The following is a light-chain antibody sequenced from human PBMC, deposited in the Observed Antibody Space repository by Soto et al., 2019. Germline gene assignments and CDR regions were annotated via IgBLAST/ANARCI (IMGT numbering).Light chain of an antibody. CDR3: AAWDDSQSGSYV. CDR2: SNN. J-gene: IGLJ1*01. CDR1: SSNIGSNY. V-gene: IGLV1-47*02. Sequence: QSVLTQPPSASGTPGQRVTISCSGSSSNIGSNYVYWYQQLPGTAPKLLIYSNNQRPSGVPDRFSGSKSGTSASLAISGLRSEDEADYYCAAWDDSQSGSYVFGTGTKLTVL.